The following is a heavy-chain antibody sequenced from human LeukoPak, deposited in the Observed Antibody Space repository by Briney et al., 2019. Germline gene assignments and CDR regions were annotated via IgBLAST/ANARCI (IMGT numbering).Heavy chain of an antibody. V-gene: IGHV3-23*01. CDR3: AKSQGYYDSSGYPYYFDY. J-gene: IGHJ4*02. CDR1: GFIFSNDV. D-gene: IGHD3-22*01. CDR2: ITPSGDKA. Sequence: GGSLRLSRAASGFIFSNDVMDGVRQAPGKRLEWVSSITPSGDKAYYIDSVKGRFTISRDNSKNTLYLQMNSLRAEDTAVYYCAKSQGYYDSSGYPYYFDYWGQGTLVTVSS.